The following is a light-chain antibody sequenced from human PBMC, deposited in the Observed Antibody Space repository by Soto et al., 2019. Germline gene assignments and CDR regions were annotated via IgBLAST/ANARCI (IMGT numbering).Light chain of an antibody. J-gene: IGLJ2*01. CDR2: SDS. CDR3: QVWDSSNDHVV. CDR1: NIGSKS. Sequence: SYELTQPPSVSVAPGKTASITCGGNNIGSKSVHWYQQKPGQAPVLVIYSDSDRPSGIPARFSGYNSGNTATLTISRVEAEDEADYYCQVWDSSNDHVVFGGGTKLTVL. V-gene: IGLV3-21*04.